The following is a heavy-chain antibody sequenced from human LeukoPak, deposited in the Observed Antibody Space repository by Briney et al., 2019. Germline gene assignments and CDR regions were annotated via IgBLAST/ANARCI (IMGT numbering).Heavy chain of an antibody. CDR3: ARDLYYYGSGSYYDVFDV. D-gene: IGHD3-10*01. Sequence: ASVKVSCKASGYXFIGCYIHWVRQAPGQGLEWLGVINPNSGGTKYAQQLQGRDTMTTDTSTSTAYMELRSLRSDDTAIYYCARDLYYYGSGSYYDVFDVWGQGTMVTVSS. CDR1: GYXFIGCY. V-gene: IGHV1-2*02. J-gene: IGHJ3*01. CDR2: INPNSGGT.